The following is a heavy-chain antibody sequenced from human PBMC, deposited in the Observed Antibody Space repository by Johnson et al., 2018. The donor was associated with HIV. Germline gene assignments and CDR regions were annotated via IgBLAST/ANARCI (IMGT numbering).Heavy chain of an antibody. CDR3: ARSRWGSTLGALDI. Sequence: QMLLVESGGGVVRPGGSLRLSCAASGFTFDDYGMHWVRQAPGKGLEWVADISHDESYKYYADSVKGRFTISRDKNMLYLQMNSLRAWDTAVYYCARSRWGSTLGALDIWGQGTMVTVSS. J-gene: IGHJ3*02. CDR2: ISHDESYK. D-gene: IGHD1-26*01. V-gene: IGHV3-30*03. CDR1: GFTFDDYG.